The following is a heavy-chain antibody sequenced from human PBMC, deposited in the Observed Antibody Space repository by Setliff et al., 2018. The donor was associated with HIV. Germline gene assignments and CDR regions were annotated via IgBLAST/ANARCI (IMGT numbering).Heavy chain of an antibody. CDR1: GDTFSNYA. CDR3: AGDMGYGDHGRAFDI. J-gene: IGHJ3*02. V-gene: IGHV1-69*06. CDR2: IIPIFGTA. Sequence: GASVKVSCKASGDTFSNYAISWVRQAPGQGLEWMGGIIPIFGTANYAQKFQGRVTITADKSTSTAYMELRSLRSDDTAMYYCAGDMGYGDHGRAFDIWGQGTMVTV. D-gene: IGHD4-17*01.